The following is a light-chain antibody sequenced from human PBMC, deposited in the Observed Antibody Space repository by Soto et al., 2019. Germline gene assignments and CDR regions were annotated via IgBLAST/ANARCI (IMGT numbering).Light chain of an antibody. Sequence: EIVLTQSPGTLSLSPGERATLSCRASHSVSSSYLGWYQQKPGQAPRLLVYGASRRATGIPDRFSGSGSGTDFTLTISRLEPEDFAVYYCQQYGSSQFTFGPGTKVNIK. CDR1: HSVSSSY. CDR2: GAS. CDR3: QQYGSSQFT. J-gene: IGKJ3*01. V-gene: IGKV3-20*01.